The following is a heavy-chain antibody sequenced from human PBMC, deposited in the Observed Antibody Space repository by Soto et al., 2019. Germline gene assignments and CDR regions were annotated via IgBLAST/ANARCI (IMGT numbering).Heavy chain of an antibody. Sequence: SETLSLTCTVSGDYISSYDVSWIRQPTGKGLEWIGYIYYSGSTNYNPSLKSRVTISVDTSKNQFSLNLSSVTAADTAVYYCASSNIAAAGFYYYGMDVWGRGTTVTVSS. D-gene: IGHD6-13*01. J-gene: IGHJ6*02. CDR3: ASSNIAAAGFYYYGMDV. CDR1: GDYISSYD. V-gene: IGHV4-59*01. CDR2: IYYSGST.